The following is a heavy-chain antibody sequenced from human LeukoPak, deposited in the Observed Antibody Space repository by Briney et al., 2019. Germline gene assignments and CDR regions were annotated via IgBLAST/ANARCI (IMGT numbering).Heavy chain of an antibody. V-gene: IGHV3-30*18. J-gene: IGHJ5*02. D-gene: IGHD6-19*01. CDR2: ISYDGSNE. Sequence: SGGSLRLSCAASGFTFSSYGMHWVRQAPGKGLEWVAVISYDGSNEYYADSVKGRFTISRDNSKNTLYLQMNSLRAEDTAVYYCAKDIQLSSGRLKYPYNWFDPWGQGTLVTVSS. CDR1: GFTFSSYG. CDR3: AKDIQLSSGRLKYPYNWFDP.